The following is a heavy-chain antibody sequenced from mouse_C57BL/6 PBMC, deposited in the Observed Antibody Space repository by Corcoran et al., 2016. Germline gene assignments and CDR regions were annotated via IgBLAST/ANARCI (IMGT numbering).Heavy chain of an antibody. CDR1: GYTFTDYS. V-gene: IGHV1-26*01. Sequence: EVQLQQSGPELVKPGASVKISCKASGYTFTDYSMTWVQQSHGKSLEWIGDINPNNGGTSYNQKFKGKATLTVDKSSSTAYMELRSLTSAASAVYYCARRENYYGSSPFAYWGQGTLVTVSA. CDR2: INPNNGGT. CDR3: ARRENYYGSSPFAY. J-gene: IGHJ3*01. D-gene: IGHD1-1*01.